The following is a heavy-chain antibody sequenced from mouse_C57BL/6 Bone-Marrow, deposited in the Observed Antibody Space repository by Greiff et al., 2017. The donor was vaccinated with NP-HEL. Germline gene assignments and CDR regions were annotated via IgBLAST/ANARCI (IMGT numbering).Heavy chain of an antibody. V-gene: IGHV5-4*03. Sequence: EVKVVESGGGLVKPGGSLKLSCAASGFTFSSYAMSWVRQTPEKRLEWVATISDGGSYTYYPDNVKGRFTISRDNAKNNLYLQMSHLKSEDTAMYYCARTGTWAYWGQGTLVTVSA. CDR2: ISDGGSYT. CDR1: GFTFSSYA. CDR3: ARTGTWAY. J-gene: IGHJ3*01. D-gene: IGHD4-1*01.